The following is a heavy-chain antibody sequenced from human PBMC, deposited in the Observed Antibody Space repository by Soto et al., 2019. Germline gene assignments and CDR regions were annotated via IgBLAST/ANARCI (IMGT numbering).Heavy chain of an antibody. J-gene: IGHJ4*02. CDR1: GFTFSDYY. Sequence: QVQLEESGGGLVKPGGSLRLSCAASGFTFSDYYMSWVHQAPGKGLDWVSYISPSGGTIYHAASVKGRFTISRDNAKNSLSLQMNSMTAEDTVVYYCARLGLFDDWGQGTLVSVSS. CDR2: ISPSGGTI. CDR3: ARLGLFDD. D-gene: IGHD7-27*01. V-gene: IGHV3-11*01.